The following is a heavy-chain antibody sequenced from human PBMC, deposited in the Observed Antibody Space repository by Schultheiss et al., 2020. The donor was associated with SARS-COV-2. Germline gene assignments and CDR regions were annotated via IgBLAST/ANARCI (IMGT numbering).Heavy chain of an antibody. J-gene: IGHJ6*03. Sequence: SETLSLTCTVSGGSISSYYWSWIRQPPGKGLEWIGYIYYSGSTNYNPYLKSRVTISVDTSKNQFSLKLSSVTAADTAVYYCARALSGGYSGYEYYYYYMDVWGKGTTVTVSS. CDR1: GGSISSYY. V-gene: IGHV4-59*08. CDR3: ARALSGGYSGYEYYYYYMDV. D-gene: IGHD5-12*01. CDR2: IYYSGST.